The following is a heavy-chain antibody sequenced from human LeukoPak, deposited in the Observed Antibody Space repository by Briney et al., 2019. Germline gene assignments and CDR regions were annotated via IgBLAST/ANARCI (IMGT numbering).Heavy chain of an antibody. CDR3: ASWRQQWLALDY. CDR1: GFTFSSYA. V-gene: IGHV3-30-3*01. CDR2: ISYDGSNK. Sequence: GRSLRLSCAASGFTFSSYAMHWVRQAPGKGLEWVAVISYDGSNKYYADSVKGRFTISRDNSKNTLYLEMNSLRAEDTAVYYCASWRQQWLALDYWGQGTLVTVYS. D-gene: IGHD6-19*01. J-gene: IGHJ4*02.